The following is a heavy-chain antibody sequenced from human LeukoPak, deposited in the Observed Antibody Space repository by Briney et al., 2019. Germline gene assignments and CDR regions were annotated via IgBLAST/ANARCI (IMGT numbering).Heavy chain of an antibody. CDR2: IYHSGST. D-gene: IGHD6-13*01. Sequence: SETLSLTCAVSGGSISSGGYSRSWIRQPPGKGLEWIGYIYHSGSTYYNPSLKSRVTISVDRSKNQFSLKLSSVTAADTAVYYCARGRPSPGSSWHEEKYYFDYWGQGTLVTVSS. CDR3: ARGRPSPGSSWHEEKYYFDY. V-gene: IGHV4-30-2*01. CDR1: GGSISSGGYS. J-gene: IGHJ4*02.